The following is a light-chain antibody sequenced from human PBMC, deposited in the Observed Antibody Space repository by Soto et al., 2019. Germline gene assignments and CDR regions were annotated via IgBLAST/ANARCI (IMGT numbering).Light chain of an antibody. CDR3: SSYSSTTTL. CDR2: EVS. J-gene: IGLJ2*01. V-gene: IGLV2-14*01. Sequence: QSALTQPASVSGSPGQSITISCSGISPDFGVSWYQHFPGKAPKLLIFEVSNRPSGVSTRFSGSKSGNMALLTISGLQSEDEGLYHCSSYSSTTTLFGSGTKLTVL. CDR1: SPDFG.